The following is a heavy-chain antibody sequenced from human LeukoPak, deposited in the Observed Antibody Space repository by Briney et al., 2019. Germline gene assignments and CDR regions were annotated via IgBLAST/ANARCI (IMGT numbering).Heavy chain of an antibody. J-gene: IGHJ4*02. CDR1: GYTFTSYW. CDR2: IDPSDSYT. CDR3: ARHSHYDFWSGNLDY. D-gene: IGHD3-3*01. V-gene: IGHV5-10-1*01. Sequence: GESLGISCKGSGYTFTSYWISWVRQMPGKGLEWMGKIDPSDSYTSYSPSFQGHVTISADKSISAAFLQWSSLKASDTAMYYCARHSHYDFWSGNLDYWGQGTLVTVSS.